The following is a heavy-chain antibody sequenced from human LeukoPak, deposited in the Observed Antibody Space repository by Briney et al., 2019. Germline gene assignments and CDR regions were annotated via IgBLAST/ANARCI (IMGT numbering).Heavy chain of an antibody. J-gene: IGHJ3*02. CDR1: GGSFSGYS. Sequence: SETLSLTCAVYGGSFSGYSWNWIRQPPVKGLEWIGEINHSGSTNYNPSLKSRVTISVDTSKNQFSLKLSSVTAADTAVYYCARPLNYDFWSDELPGAFDIWGQGTMVTISS. CDR2: INHSGST. D-gene: IGHD3-3*01. CDR3: ARPLNYDFWSDELPGAFDI. V-gene: IGHV4-34*01.